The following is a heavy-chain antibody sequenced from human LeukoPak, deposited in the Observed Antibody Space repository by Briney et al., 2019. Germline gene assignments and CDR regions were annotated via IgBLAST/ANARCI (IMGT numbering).Heavy chain of an antibody. CDR1: GGSFSGYY. CDR2: INHSGST. V-gene: IGHV4-34*01. J-gene: IGHJ5*02. Sequence: PSETLSLTCAVYGGSFSGYYWSWIRQPPGKGLEWIGEINHSGSTNYNPSLKSRVTISVDTSKNQFSLKLSSVTAADTAVYYCAKGSAGIITGTTPGNWFDPWGQGTLVTVSS. D-gene: IGHD1-7*01. CDR3: AKGSAGIITGTTPGNWFDP.